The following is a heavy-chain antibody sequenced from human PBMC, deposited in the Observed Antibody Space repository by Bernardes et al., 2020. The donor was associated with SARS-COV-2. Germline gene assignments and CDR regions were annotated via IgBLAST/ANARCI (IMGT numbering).Heavy chain of an antibody. CDR2: IDPSDSYT. J-gene: IGHJ5*02. Sequence: GESRKISCEGSGYSFTSYWISWVRQMPGKGLEWMGRIDPSDSYTNYSPSFQGHVTILVDRSISTVYLEWTSLKASDTAMYYCAIFGEKVWGSYRLSGRFDPWGQGTLVTVSS. D-gene: IGHD3-16*02. CDR1: GYSFTSYW. CDR3: AIFGEKVWGSYRLSGRFDP. V-gene: IGHV5-10-1*01.